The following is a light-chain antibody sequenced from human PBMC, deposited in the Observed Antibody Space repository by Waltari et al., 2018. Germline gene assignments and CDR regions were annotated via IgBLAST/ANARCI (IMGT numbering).Light chain of an antibody. J-gene: IGKJ1*01. V-gene: IGKV3-11*01. CDR2: DAS. CDR3: RQLSNRPPLT. CDR1: QSVSSY. Sequence: EIVLTQSPATLSLSPGERATLSCRASQSVSSYLAWDQQTPVQAPRLLIYDASNRAPGFPARFSGSGSGTDFTLTINSLAPEDFAVYYGRQLSNRPPLTFGLGTRVEIK.